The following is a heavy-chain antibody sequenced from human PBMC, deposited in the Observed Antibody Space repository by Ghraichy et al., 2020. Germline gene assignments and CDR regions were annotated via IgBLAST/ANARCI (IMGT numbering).Heavy chain of an antibody. CDR2: IYYSGST. CDR1: GGSISTNSHY. J-gene: IGHJ6*02. Sequence: ESLNISCTVSGGSISTNSHYWSWIRQPPGKGLEWIGSIYYSGSTYYDASLKSRVTLSVDTSMNHFSLKLNSVTAADTAVYYCARLGSRGWNYYYGLDVWGQGTTVTVSS. V-gene: IGHV4-39*02. D-gene: IGHD6-19*01. CDR3: ARLGSRGWNYYYGLDV.